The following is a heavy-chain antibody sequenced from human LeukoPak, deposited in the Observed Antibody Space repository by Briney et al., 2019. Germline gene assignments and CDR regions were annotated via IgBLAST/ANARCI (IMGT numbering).Heavy chain of an antibody. Sequence: GGSLRLSCAASGFTFSSYAMSWIRQAPGKGLEWVSAISGSGGSTYYADSVKGRFTISRDNSKNTLYLQMNSLRAEDTAVYYCAKSRRAGNDAFDIWGQGTMVTVSS. D-gene: IGHD1-1*01. V-gene: IGHV3-23*01. CDR1: GFTFSSYA. J-gene: IGHJ3*02. CDR3: AKSRRAGNDAFDI. CDR2: ISGSGGST.